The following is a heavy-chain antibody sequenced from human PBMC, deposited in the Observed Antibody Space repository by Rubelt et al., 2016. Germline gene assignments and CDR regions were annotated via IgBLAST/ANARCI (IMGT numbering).Heavy chain of an antibody. D-gene: IGHD6-19*01. V-gene: IGHV4-59*12. Sequence: QVQLQESGPGLVKPSETLSLICTVFGGSISSYYWSWMRQPPGRGLEWIGEINHSGSTNYNPSLKSRVTLSLDTSKSQFSPKLGSVAAADTGVYFWARAVSSGPPPLWGPGTLGTVSS. CDR1: GGSISSYY. CDR3: ARAVSSGPPPL. CDR2: INHSGST. J-gene: IGHJ4*02.